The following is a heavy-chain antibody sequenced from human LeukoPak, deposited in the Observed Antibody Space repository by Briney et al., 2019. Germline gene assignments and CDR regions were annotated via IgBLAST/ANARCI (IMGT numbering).Heavy chain of an antibody. V-gene: IGHV1-46*01. CDR3: SRVSIAVAGTRSSGYFQH. Sequence: ASVKVSCKASGYTFTSYYMHWLRQAPGQGLEWMGIINPSGGSTSYAQKFQGRVTMTRDTSTSTVYMELSSLRSEDTAVHYCSRVSIAVAGTRSSGYFQHWGQGTLVTVSS. J-gene: IGHJ1*01. CDR2: INPSGGST. D-gene: IGHD6-19*01. CDR1: GYTFTSYY.